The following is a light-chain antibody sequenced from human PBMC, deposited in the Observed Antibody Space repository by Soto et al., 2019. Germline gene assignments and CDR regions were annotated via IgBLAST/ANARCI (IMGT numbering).Light chain of an antibody. CDR1: QSVSNS. J-gene: IGKJ1*01. Sequence: EIVLTQSPGTLSLSPGERATLSCRATQSVSNSLAWYQQRPGQAPRLLIYDASNRATGIPARFSGSGSGTDFTLTISRLEPEDSAVYFCQHYSSQTFGQGTKVDIK. V-gene: IGKV3-11*01. CDR2: DAS. CDR3: QHYSSQT.